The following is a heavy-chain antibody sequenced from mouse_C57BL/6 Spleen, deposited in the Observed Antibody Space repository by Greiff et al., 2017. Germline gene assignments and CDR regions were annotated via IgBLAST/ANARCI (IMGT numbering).Heavy chain of an antibody. CDR2: IDPETGGT. CDR3: TRRNDYDGAMDY. V-gene: IGHV1-53*01. D-gene: IGHD2-4*01. J-gene: IGHJ4*01. Sequence: QVQLQQSGTELVKPGASVKLSCKASGYTFTSYWMHWVKQRPGQGLEWIGAIDPETGGTAYNQKFKGKAILTADKSSSTAYMELRSLTSEDSAVYYCTRRNDYDGAMDYWGQGTSVTVSS. CDR1: GYTFTSYW.